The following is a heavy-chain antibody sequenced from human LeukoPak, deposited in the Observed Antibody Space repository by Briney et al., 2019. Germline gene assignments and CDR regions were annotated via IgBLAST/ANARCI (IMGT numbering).Heavy chain of an antibody. J-gene: IGHJ4*02. D-gene: IGHD2-2*01. V-gene: IGHV4-38-2*01. Sequence: PSETLSLTCAVSGYSISSGYYWGWIRQPPGKGLEWIGSIYHSGSTYYNPSLKSRVTISVDTSKNQFSLKLSSVTAADTAVYYCAGTTSQNIVVVDYWGQGTLVTVSS. CDR3: AGTTSQNIVVVDY. CDR1: GYSISSGYY. CDR2: IYHSGST.